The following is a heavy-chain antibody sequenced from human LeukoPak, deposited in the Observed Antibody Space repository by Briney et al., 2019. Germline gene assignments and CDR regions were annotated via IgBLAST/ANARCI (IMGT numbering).Heavy chain of an antibody. D-gene: IGHD3-22*01. Sequence: GGSLRLSCAASGFTFSSYSMNWVRQAPGKGLEWLALIWYDGSNTYYADSVKGRFTISRDNSRNTLHLQMNSLRAEDTAMYYCARDPGYHDSSGYYYEDYWGQGTLVTVSS. V-gene: IGHV3-33*08. CDR2: IWYDGSNT. CDR1: GFTFSSYS. J-gene: IGHJ4*02. CDR3: ARDPGYHDSSGYYYEDY.